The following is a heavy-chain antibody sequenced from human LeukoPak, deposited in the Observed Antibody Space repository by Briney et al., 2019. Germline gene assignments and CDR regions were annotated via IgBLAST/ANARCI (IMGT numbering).Heavy chain of an antibody. J-gene: IGHJ5*02. Sequence: SVKVSCKPSGCTFSSYAISWVRQAPGQGLEWMGGIIPIFGPANYAQKFQGRVTITTDESTSTAYMELSSLRSEDTAVYYCAREHIKGVVTGNPWGQGTLVTVSS. V-gene: IGHV1-69*05. CDR2: IIPIFGPA. D-gene: IGHD2-21*02. CDR1: GCTFSSYA. CDR3: AREHIKGVVTGNP.